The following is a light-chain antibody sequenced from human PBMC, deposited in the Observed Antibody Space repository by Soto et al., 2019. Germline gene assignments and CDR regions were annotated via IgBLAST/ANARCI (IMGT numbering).Light chain of an antibody. CDR1: QSVSSSY. CDR2: GTS. Sequence: EIVLTQSPGTLSLSPGERATLSCRASQSVSSSYLAWYQQKAGQAPRLLIYGTSIRATGIPDRFSGSGSVTDFTLTISRLEPEDFAVYYCQQYGGSPPYTFGQGTKLEIK. CDR3: QQYGGSPPYT. J-gene: IGKJ2*01. V-gene: IGKV3-20*01.